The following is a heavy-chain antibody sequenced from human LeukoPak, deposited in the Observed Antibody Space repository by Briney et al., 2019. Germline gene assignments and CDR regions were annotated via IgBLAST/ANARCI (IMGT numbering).Heavy chain of an antibody. CDR1: GDSISGYY. CDR2: IFSSGST. J-gene: IGHJ4*02. CDR3: ARHYYDRSDSYSFDY. D-gene: IGHD3-22*01. Sequence: SETLSLTCTVSGDSISGYYWSWIRQPPGKGLEWIGYIFSSGSTSYNPSLKSRVTISEDTSVNQFSLKLSSVTAADTAVYYCARHYYDRSDSYSFDYWGQGTLVTVSS. V-gene: IGHV4-59*08.